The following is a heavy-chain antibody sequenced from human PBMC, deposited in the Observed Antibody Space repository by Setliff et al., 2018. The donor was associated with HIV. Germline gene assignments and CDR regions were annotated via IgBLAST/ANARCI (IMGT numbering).Heavy chain of an antibody. CDR1: GFTFSGFG. Sequence: PGGSLRLSCAASGFTFSGFGMNWVRQAPGGGLEWLSYIGTSGHTIYYADSVKGRFTISRDNARDSVSLQMNSLRGDDTAVYYCARDDPFGESDAFDLWGQGTMVTVSS. CDR2: IGTSGHTI. D-gene: IGHD3-10*01. J-gene: IGHJ3*01. CDR3: ARDDPFGESDAFDL. V-gene: IGHV3-48*01.